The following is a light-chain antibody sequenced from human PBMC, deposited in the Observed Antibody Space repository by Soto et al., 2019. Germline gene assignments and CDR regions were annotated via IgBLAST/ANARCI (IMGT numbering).Light chain of an antibody. CDR1: QDSTKY. CDR2: DAS. J-gene: IGKJ4*01. CDR3: QQLSSYPST. V-gene: IGKV1-9*01. Sequence: IQLTQSPSSLSASVGDRVTLTCRASQDSTKYLAWYQQKPGKAPNLLIYDASTLHSGVPSRFSGSGSGTDFTLTVIGLQPEDFPTYYCQQLSSYPSTFGGGTKVEIK.